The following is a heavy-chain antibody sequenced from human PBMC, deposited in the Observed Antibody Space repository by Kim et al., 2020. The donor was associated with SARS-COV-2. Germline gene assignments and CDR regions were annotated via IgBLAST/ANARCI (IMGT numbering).Heavy chain of an antibody. CDR1: GFTFSNAW. V-gene: IGHV3-15*01. CDR2: IKSKTDGGTT. J-gene: IGHJ5*02. CDR3: TTDLRPSAYDILTGYYQVAWFDP. D-gene: IGHD3-9*01. Sequence: GGSLRLSCAASGFTFSNAWMSWVRQAPGKGLEWVGRIKSKTDGGTTDYAAPVKGRFTISRDDSKNTLYLQMNSLKTEDTAVYYCTTDLRPSAYDILTGYYQVAWFDPWGQGTLVTVSS.